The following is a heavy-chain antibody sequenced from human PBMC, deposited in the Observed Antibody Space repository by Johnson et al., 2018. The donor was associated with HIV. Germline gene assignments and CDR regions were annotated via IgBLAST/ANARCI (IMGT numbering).Heavy chain of an antibody. D-gene: IGHD1-1*01. CDR1: GFTFSSYA. V-gene: IGHV3-30*04. CDR2: ISYDGSNK. J-gene: IGHJ3*02. CDR3: ARGGNEIDAFDI. Sequence: VQLVESGGGVVQPGRSLRLSCAASGFTFSSYAMHWVRQAPGKGLEWVAVISYDGSNKYYADSVKGRFTISRDNAKNSLYLQMNSLRAEDTALYYCARGGNEIDAFDIWGQGTMVTVSS.